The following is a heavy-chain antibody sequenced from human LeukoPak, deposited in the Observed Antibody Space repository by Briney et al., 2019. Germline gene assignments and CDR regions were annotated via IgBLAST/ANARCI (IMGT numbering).Heavy chain of an antibody. CDR2: ISSRGTTI. CDR1: GFVFSTCS. J-gene: IGHJ4*02. V-gene: IGHV3-48*01. Sequence: GGSLRLSCAASGFVFSTCSMNWVRQAPGKGLEWVSYISSRGTTIYYADSVQGRFTVSRDNANNSLYLQMNSLRAEDTAVYYCARGDYDFWSGYYTTPKQTFDYWGQGTLVTVSS. CDR3: ARGDYDFWSGYYTTPKQTFDY. D-gene: IGHD3-3*01.